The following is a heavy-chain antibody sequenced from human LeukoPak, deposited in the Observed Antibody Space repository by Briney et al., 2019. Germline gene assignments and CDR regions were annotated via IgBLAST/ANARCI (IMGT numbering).Heavy chain of an antibody. CDR2: LFHSGTT. D-gene: IGHD3-3*01. J-gene: IGHJ5*02. CDR1: GYSISSGYH. CDR3: ARHPSPVTTVFGVAIAPFDP. V-gene: IGHV4-38-2*01. Sequence: SETLSLTCAVSGYSISSGYHWGWIRQPPGKGLEWIGTLFHSGTTYYNPSLTSRVTISVNTSKNKFSLMLNSVTAADTAVYYCARHPSPVTTVFGVAIAPFDPWGQGTLVTVSS.